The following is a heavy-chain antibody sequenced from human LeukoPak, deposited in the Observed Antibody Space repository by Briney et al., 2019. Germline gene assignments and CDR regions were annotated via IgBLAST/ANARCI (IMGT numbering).Heavy chain of an antibody. CDR2: ISSSGSTI. D-gene: IGHD2-21*02. V-gene: IGHV3-11*01. CDR1: GFTFSDYY. J-gene: IGHJ4*02. Sequence: PGGSLRLSCAASGFTFSDYYMSWIRQAPGKGLEWVSYISSSGSTIYYADSVKGRFTISRDNAKNSLYLQMNSLGAEDTAVYYCAREHIVVVTAIFDYWGQGTLVTVSS. CDR3: AREHIVVVTAIFDY.